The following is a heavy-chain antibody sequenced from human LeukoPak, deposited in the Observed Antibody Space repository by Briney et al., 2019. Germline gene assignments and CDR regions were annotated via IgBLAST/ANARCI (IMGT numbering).Heavy chain of an antibody. CDR2: ISSSGSYI. D-gene: IGHD3-10*01. J-gene: IGHJ4*02. Sequence: GGSLRLSCAASGFIFSDYTMNWVRQAPGKGLEWVSSISSSGSYIYYSDSMKGRFTISRDNAKNSLYLQVNSLRVEDTAVYYCASNRDYYGLDYWGQGTLVTVSS. CDR3: ASNRDYYGLDY. CDR1: GFIFSDYT. V-gene: IGHV3-21*01.